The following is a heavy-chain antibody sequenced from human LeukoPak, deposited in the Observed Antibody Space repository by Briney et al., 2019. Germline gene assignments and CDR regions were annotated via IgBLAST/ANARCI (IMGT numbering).Heavy chain of an antibody. CDR2: ISGSGGST. D-gene: IGHD1-1*01. V-gene: IGHV3-23*01. CDR1: GFIFSTYA. Sequence: GSLRLSCAASGFIFSTYAMSWVRQAPGKGLEWVSGISGSGGSTYYADSVKGRFTISRDNSKNTLYLQMNSLRAEDTAVYYCAKGKLDPFDYWGQGTLVTVSS. CDR3: AKGKLDPFDY. J-gene: IGHJ4*02.